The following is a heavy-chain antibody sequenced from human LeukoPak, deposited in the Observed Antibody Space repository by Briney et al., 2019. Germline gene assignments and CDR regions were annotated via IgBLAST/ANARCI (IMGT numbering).Heavy chain of an antibody. CDR2: ISGSGGST. D-gene: IGHD3-16*02. CDR1: GFTFSSYA. CDR3: ASTYYDYIWGSYRSPDDAFDI. J-gene: IGHJ3*02. Sequence: PGGSLRLSCAASGFTFSSYAMSWVRQAPGKGLEWVSAISGSGGSTYYADSVKGRFTISRDNSKNTLYLQMNGLRAEDTAVYYCASTYYDYIWGSYRSPDDAFDIWGQGTMVTVSS. V-gene: IGHV3-23*01.